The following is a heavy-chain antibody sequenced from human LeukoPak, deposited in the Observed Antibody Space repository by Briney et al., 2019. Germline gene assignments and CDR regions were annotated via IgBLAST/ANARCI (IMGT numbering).Heavy chain of an antibody. Sequence: SETLSLTCTVSGGSISSYYWSWIRQPPGKGLEWIGYIYYSGSTNYNPSLKSRVSISVDTSKEQFSLRLSSVTAADTAVYYCARYSSGWYGFDYWGQGTLVTVSS. CDR1: GGSISSYY. CDR2: IYYSGST. J-gene: IGHJ4*02. CDR3: ARYSSGWYGFDY. D-gene: IGHD6-19*01. V-gene: IGHV4-59*01.